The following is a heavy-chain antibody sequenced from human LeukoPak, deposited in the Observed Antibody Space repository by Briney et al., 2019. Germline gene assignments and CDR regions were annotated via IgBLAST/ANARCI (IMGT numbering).Heavy chain of an antibody. D-gene: IGHD3-22*01. Sequence: GGSLRLSCAASGFTFNSYAMHWVRQAPGKGLEWVAVISYDGSNKYYADSVKGRFTISRDNSKNTLYLQMNSLRAEDTAVYYCARASITMIVVVMGLAPDYWGQGTLVTVSS. CDR2: ISYDGSNK. CDR3: ARASITMIVVVMGLAPDY. V-gene: IGHV3-30-3*01. J-gene: IGHJ4*02. CDR1: GFTFNSYA.